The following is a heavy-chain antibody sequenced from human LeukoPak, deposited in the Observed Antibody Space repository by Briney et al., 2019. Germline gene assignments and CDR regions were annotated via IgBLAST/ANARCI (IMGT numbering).Heavy chain of an antibody. D-gene: IGHD3-3*01. CDR3: ARQGFWSGYYRYGFDY. Sequence: GASVKVSCKASGYTFTGYYMHWVRQAPGQGLEWMGWINPNSGGTNYAQKFQGRVTMTRDTSISTAYMELSRLRSDDTAVYYCARQGFWSGYYRYGFDYWGQGTLVTVSS. CDR2: INPNSGGT. V-gene: IGHV1-2*02. CDR1: GYTFTGYY. J-gene: IGHJ4*02.